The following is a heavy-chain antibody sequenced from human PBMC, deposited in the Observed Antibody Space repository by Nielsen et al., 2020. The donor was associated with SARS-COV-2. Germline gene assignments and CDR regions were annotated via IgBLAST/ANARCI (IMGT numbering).Heavy chain of an antibody. D-gene: IGHD3-10*01. Sequence: WIRQPPGKGLTWVSRIKSDGSSRTYADSVKGRFTVSRDNAKNTLYLQMNSLRAEDTAVYYCARDNPFTVWFGELTGRNAMDVWGQGTTVTVSS. CDR2: IKSDGSSR. V-gene: IGHV3-74*03. CDR3: ARDNPFTVWFGELTGRNAMDV. J-gene: IGHJ6*02.